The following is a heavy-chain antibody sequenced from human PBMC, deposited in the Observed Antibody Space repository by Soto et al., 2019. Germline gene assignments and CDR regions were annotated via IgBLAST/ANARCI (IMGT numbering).Heavy chain of an antibody. D-gene: IGHD3-22*01. V-gene: IGHV4-34*01. J-gene: IGHJ4*02. CDR3: ARGFLAWVGYYDSSGYYSTYYFDY. CDR2: INHSGST. CDR1: CGSFSGYY. Sequence: SSETLSLTCAVYCGSFSGYYCTWIRHPPWKGLEWIGEINHSGSTNYNPSLKSRVTISVDTSKNQFSLKLSSVTAADTAVYYCARGFLAWVGYYDSSGYYSTYYFDYWGQGTLVTVSS.